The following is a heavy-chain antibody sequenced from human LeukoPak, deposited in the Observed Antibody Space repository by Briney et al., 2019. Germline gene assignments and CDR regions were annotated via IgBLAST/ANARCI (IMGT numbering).Heavy chain of an antibody. V-gene: IGHV3-30-3*01. Sequence: GGSLRLSCAASGFTFSSYAMHWVRQAPGKGLEWVAVISYDGSNKYYADSVKGRFTISRDNSKNTLYLQMNSLRAEDTAVYYCARGGFLTGLLAWDVWGQGTTVTVSS. CDR2: ISYDGSNK. J-gene: IGHJ6*02. D-gene: IGHD2-21*01. CDR1: GFTFSSYA. CDR3: ARGGFLTGLLAWDV.